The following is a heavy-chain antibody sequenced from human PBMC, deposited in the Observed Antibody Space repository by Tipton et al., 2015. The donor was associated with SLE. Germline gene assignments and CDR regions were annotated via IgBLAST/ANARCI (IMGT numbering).Heavy chain of an antibody. D-gene: IGHD2-21*01. CDR2: NHHSGST. Sequence: TLSLTCAVHGGSFSGYYWNWIRQTPGKGLEWIGENHHSGSTNCNPSLKSRVTISVDTAVYYCARGRHIVVVIPGGRDYGLDVWGQGTTVTVSS. V-gene: IGHV4-34*01. CDR3: LDV. CDR1: GGSFSGYY. J-gene: IGHJ6*02.